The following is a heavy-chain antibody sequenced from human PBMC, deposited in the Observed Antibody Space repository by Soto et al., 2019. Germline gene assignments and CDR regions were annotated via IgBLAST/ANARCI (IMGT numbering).Heavy chain of an antibody. Sequence: PSGSLGLTCTVSGGSINRYYCNWIRQPAGRGLDWIGRIDASGSTDYYPSLKSRVTMSVDTSKNQFSLRLSSVTAAGTAVYYCARGGQDFWSGPFDYWGQAAQVTVSS. D-gene: IGHD3-3*01. CDR2: IDASGST. V-gene: IGHV4-4*07. J-gene: IGHJ4*02. CDR1: GGSINRYY. CDR3: ARGGQDFWSGPFDY.